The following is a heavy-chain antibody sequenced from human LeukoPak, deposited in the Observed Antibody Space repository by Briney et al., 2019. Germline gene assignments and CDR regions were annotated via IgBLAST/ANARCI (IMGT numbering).Heavy chain of an antibody. J-gene: IGHJ4*02. V-gene: IGHV3-7*01. CDR3: ARDSAGNDY. D-gene: IGHD6-13*01. Sequence: PGGSLRLSCAASGFTFSTYWMSWVRQAPGKGLEWVANIKQDGSEKYYIDSVKGRFTISRDNAKNSLYLQMNSLRAEDTAMYYCARDSAGNDYWGQGTLVTVYS. CDR2: IKQDGSEK. CDR1: GFTFSTYW.